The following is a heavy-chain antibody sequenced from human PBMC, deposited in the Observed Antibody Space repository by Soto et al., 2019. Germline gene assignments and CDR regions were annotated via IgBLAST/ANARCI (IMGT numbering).Heavy chain of an antibody. V-gene: IGHV3-23*01. CDR3: AKETASDWYVWFDP. J-gene: IGHJ5*02. D-gene: IGHD6-19*01. CDR1: GFPFNDYA. Sequence: GGSLRLSCATSGFPFNDYAMSWVRQAPGKGLEWVSLISGNGGKTNYVDSVRGRFTISRDNSKKILYLQMNSLRVDDTAVYYCAKETASDWYVWFDPWGQGTLVTVSS. CDR2: ISGNGGKT.